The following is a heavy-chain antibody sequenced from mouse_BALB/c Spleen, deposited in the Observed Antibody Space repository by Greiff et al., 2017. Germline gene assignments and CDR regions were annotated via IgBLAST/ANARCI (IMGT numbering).Heavy chain of an antibody. J-gene: IGHJ3*01. V-gene: IGHV5-6*01. CDR1: GFTFSSYG. D-gene: IGHD2-1*01. CDR2: ISSGGSYT. CDR3: AKGNYRS. Sequence: EVQLVESGGDLVKPGGSLKLSCAASGFTFSSYGMSWVRQTPDKRLEWVATISSGGSYTYYPDSVKGRFTISRDNAKNTLYLQMSSLKSEDTAMYYCAKGNYRSWGQGTLVTVSA.